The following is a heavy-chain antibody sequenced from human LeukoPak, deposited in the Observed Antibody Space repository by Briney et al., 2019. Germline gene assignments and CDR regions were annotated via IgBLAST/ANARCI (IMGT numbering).Heavy chain of an antibody. CDR1: GFTFSSFW. D-gene: IGHD4-17*01. CDR2: IKQDGTEK. V-gene: IGHV3-7*03. CDR3: ARDTYGAPDS. Sequence: GGSLRLSCAVSGFTFSSFWMHWVRQAPGKGLEWVANIKQDGTEKWYVDSVKGRFTISRDDSKNTLYLQMNSLRAEDTALYYCARDTYGAPDSWGQGTLVTVSS. J-gene: IGHJ4*02.